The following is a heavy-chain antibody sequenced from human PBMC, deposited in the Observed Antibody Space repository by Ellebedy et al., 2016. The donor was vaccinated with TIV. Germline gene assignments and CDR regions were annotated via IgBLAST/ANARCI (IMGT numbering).Heavy chain of an antibody. CDR1: GFTFSDHY. Sequence: PGGSLRLSCEASGFTFSDHYIDWVRLAPGKGLEWVGRSKNKAESYTNYYAASVKGRFTMSRDDSKDSLYLQMNSLKSDETAIYYCDRDNRGSYDYWGQGTLVTVSS. CDR2: SKNKAESYTN. CDR3: DRDNRGSYDY. J-gene: IGHJ4*02. V-gene: IGHV3-72*01. D-gene: IGHD3-16*01.